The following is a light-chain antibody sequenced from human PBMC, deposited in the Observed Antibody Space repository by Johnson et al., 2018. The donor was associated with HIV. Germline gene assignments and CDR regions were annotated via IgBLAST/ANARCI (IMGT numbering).Light chain of an antibody. J-gene: IGLJ1*01. CDR3: GTWHSSRSGGGV. CDR2: ENN. CDR1: SSNIGNNY. V-gene: IGLV1-51*02. Sequence: QSVLTQPPSVSAAPGQKVTISCSGSSSNIGNNYVSWYQQLPGTAPKILIYENNKQPSGIPDRFYGSKSGTSATLGITGLQAGDEADSYCGTWHSSRSGGGVFGTATMVTVL.